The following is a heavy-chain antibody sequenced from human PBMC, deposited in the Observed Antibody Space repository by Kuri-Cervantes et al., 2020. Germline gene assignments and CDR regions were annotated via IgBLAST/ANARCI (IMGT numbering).Heavy chain of an antibody. V-gene: IGHV3-21*01. D-gene: IGHD5-12*01. J-gene: IGHJ4*02. CDR2: ISSSSSYI. CDR3: AKDGGYSGYDFDY. Sequence: GESLKISCAASGFTFSSYSMNWVRQAPGKGLEWVSSISSSSSYIYYADSVKGRFTISRDNAKNSLYLQMNSLRAEDTAVYYCAKDGGYSGYDFDYWGQGTLVTVSS. CDR1: GFTFSSYS.